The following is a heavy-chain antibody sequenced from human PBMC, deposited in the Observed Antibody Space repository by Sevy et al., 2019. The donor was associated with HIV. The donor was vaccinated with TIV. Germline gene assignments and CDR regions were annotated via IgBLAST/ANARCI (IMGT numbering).Heavy chain of an antibody. J-gene: IGHJ3*02. CDR3: ARDRGGLYRSDAFDI. Sequence: GGSLRLSCAASGFTFSDYYMSWIRQAPGKGLEWVSYISNSGGTTYYADSVKGRFTISRDNAKNSLYLQMNSLRAEDTAVYYCARDRGGLYRSDAFDIWGQGTMVTVSS. D-gene: IGHD2-15*01. CDR1: GFTFSDYY. CDR2: ISNSGGTT. V-gene: IGHV3-11*04.